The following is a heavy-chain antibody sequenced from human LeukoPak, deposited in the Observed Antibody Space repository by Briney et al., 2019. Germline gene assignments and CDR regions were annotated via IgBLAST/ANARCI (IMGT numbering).Heavy chain of an antibody. Sequence: GGSLRLSCATSGFTFDDYAMHWVRQAPGKGLERVSLISWDAGNTYYADSVKGRFTISRGNGKNSLYLQMNSLRAEDTALYYCAKSSTTMVYYYMDVWGKGTTVTVSS. D-gene: IGHD5-18*01. J-gene: IGHJ6*03. CDR2: ISWDAGNT. CDR3: AKSSTTMVYYYMDV. V-gene: IGHV3-43D*03. CDR1: GFTFDDYA.